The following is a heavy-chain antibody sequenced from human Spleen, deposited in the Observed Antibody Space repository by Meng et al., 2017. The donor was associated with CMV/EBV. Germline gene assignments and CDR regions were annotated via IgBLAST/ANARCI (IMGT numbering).Heavy chain of an antibody. Sequence: GGSLRLSCAASGFTFSTSGMNWVRQAPGKGLEWVSSISRSSDYIHYADSVKGRFTVSRDNAKNSVFLQMNRLRVDDTAVYYCARTYDFWSGTDWGQGTLVTVSS. J-gene: IGHJ4*02. V-gene: IGHV3-21*01. CDR2: ISRSSDYI. CDR1: GFTFSTSG. CDR3: ARTYDFWSGTD. D-gene: IGHD3-3*01.